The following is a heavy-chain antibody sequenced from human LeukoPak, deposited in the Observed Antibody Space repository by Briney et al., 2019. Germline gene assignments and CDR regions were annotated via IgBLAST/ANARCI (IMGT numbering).Heavy chain of an antibody. CDR2: ISSSSTI. J-gene: IGHJ4*02. Sequence: PGGSLRLSCAASGFTFSDYYMNWVRQAPGKGLEWVSSISSSSTIYYADSVKGRFTISRDNAKNSLYLQMNSLRAEDTAVYYCAKWGDYDILTGYYVSDFWGQGTLVTVSS. V-gene: IGHV3-69-1*01. CDR3: AKWGDYDILTGYYVSDF. CDR1: GFTFSDYY. D-gene: IGHD3-9*01.